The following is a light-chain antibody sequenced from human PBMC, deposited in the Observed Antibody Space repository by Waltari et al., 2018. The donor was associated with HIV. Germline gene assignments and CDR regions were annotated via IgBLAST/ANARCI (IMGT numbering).Light chain of an antibody. Sequence: SYELTQPFSVSVALGQTVRITCGGSTIGTKDVHWYQKRTGQAPFLVIFNDRNRPTGIPERFSGSKSRNTATLTISGAQAGDEADYYCQVWHYSVVFGGGTKLTVL. V-gene: IGLV3-9*01. CDR2: NDR. J-gene: IGLJ3*02. CDR1: TIGTKD. CDR3: QVWHYSVV.